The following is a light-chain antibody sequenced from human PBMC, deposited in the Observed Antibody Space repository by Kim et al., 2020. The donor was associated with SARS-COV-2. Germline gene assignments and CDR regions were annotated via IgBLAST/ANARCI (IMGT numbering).Light chain of an antibody. J-gene: IGKJ4*01. CDR1: QGFSNY. CDR3: QKYDTAPLT. V-gene: IGKV1-27*01. CDR2: AAS. Sequence: DIQMTQSPSSLSASVGDRVTITCRASQGFSNYLAWYQQKPGKVPKLLIFAASSLQSGVPSRFRGSGSGTDFTLTISGLQPEDVATYYCQKYDTAPLTFGVGTKVDIK.